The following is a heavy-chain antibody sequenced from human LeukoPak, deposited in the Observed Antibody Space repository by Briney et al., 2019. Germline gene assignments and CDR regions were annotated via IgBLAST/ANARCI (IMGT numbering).Heavy chain of an antibody. V-gene: IGHV3-23*01. D-gene: IGHD2-8*01. Sequence: GGSLRVSCAAAGFTFSSYAMSWVRQAPGKGLEWVSAIRGSGGITFYADSVKGRFTISRDNPKTTLYLQMNRLRAEDTAVYYCAKDWQSWSQGYFDYWGQRTLVTVSS. CDR3: AKDWQSWSQGYFDY. J-gene: IGHJ4*02. CDR1: GFTFSSYA. CDR2: IRGSGGIT.